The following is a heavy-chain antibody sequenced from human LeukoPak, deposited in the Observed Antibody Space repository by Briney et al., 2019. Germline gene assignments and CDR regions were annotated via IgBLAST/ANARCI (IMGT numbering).Heavy chain of an antibody. CDR1: GFTFSDYY. V-gene: IGHV3-11*06. J-gene: IGHJ4*02. D-gene: IGHD5-24*01. CDR3: ARNRDGYLPFDN. Sequence: GGSLRLSCADSGFTFSDYYMSWIRQAPGKGLEWVSYISSSSSYTNYADSVKGRFTISRDNAKNSLYLQMNSLRAEDTAVYYCARNRDGYLPFDNWGQGTLVTVSS. CDR2: ISSSSSYT.